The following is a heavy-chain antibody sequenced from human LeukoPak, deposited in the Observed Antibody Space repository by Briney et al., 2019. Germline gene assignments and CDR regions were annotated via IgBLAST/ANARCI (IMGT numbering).Heavy chain of an antibody. V-gene: IGHV3-23*01. D-gene: IGHD3-10*01. CDR3: AKYYKLANFDY. Sequence: GGSLRLSCAASGFTFSSYAMSWVRQAPGKELEWVSAISGSGGCTYYADSVKGRFTISRDNSKNTLYLQMNSLRAEDTAVYYCAKYYKLANFDYWGQGTLVTVSS. CDR2: ISGSGGCT. J-gene: IGHJ4*02. CDR1: GFTFSSYA.